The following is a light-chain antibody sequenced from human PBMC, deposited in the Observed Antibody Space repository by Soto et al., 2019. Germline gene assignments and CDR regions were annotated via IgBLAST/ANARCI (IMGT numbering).Light chain of an antibody. CDR3: GTWDSNMRGAYG. J-gene: IGLJ1*01. CDR1: SSNIGNNY. Sequence: QSVLTQPPSVSAAPGQKVTISCSGSSSNIGNNYISWYQQAPGAAPKLLIYDNDKRPSEIPERFTGSKSGTSATLDITGLRTGHEADQFGGTWDSNMRGAYGFGTWTKVTVL. CDR2: DND. V-gene: IGLV1-51*01.